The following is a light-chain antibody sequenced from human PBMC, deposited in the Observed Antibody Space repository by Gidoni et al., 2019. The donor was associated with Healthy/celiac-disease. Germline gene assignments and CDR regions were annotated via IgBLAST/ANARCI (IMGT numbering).Light chain of an antibody. V-gene: IGLV2-14*03. CDR1: SSDVGGYNY. CDR3: SSYATSSVYV. CDR2: DVS. J-gene: IGLJ1*01. Sequence: QFALTHPASVSGPPGQPITISCTGSSSDVGGYNYVSWYQQHPGKAPKLLIYDVSNRPSGVSNLFSGSKSGSTASLTISGLQAEDEADYYCSSYATSSVYVFGTGTKVTVL.